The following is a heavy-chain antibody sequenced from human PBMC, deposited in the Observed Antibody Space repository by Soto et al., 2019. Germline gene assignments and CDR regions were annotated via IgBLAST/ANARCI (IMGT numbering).Heavy chain of an antibody. D-gene: IGHD3-22*01. CDR1: GYTFSDYY. J-gene: IGHJ3*02. CDR3: TRNAFYYNSSGSHDGFDI. CDR2: ISPKSGGS. Sequence: QVQLVQSGAEMQKPGASVKVSCMASGYTFSDYYVHWVRQAPGQGLEWMGWISPKSGGSNYAQKFQGRVTMTRDTSIFTAYMELSRLRSDDTAVYYCTRNAFYYNSSGSHDGFDIWGQGTLVTVSS. V-gene: IGHV1-2*02.